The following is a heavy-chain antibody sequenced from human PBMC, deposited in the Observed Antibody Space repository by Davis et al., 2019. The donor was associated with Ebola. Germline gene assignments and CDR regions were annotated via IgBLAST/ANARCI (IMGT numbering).Heavy chain of an antibody. J-gene: IGHJ4*02. CDR3: TSTTAPSLDY. CDR2: IRSKAYGGTT. CDR1: GFTFGDYA. D-gene: IGHD4-11*01. V-gene: IGHV3-49*04. Sequence: PGGSLRLSCTASGFTFGDYAMSWVRQAPGKGLEWVSFIRSKAYGGTTEYAASVKGRFTVSRDDSKSIAYLQMISLKTEDTAVYYCTSTTAPSLDYWGQGTLVTVSS.